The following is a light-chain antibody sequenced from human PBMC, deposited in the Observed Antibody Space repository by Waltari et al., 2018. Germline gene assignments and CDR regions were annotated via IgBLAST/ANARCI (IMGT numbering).Light chain of an antibody. CDR3: AAWDDSRSGRV. CDR1: SSNIGSNY. V-gene: IGLV1-47*01. CDR2: RNK. J-gene: IGLJ3*02. Sequence: QSVLTQPPSASGTPGQRVTISSSGSSSNIGSNYVYWYQQLPGTAPQLLIYRNKQRPSGVPARLAGAKSGTSARLAISGLRSEDEADYYCAAWDDSRSGRVFGGGTKLTVL.